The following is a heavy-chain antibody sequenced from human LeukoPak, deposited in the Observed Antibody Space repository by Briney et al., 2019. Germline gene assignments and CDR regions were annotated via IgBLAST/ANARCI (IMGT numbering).Heavy chain of an antibody. CDR2: ISGSGGST. CDR3: GKHDGFYYRYFDY. CDR1: GFTFSNYA. J-gene: IGHJ4*02. Sequence: GGSLRLSCAASGFTFSNYAMSWVRQAPGKGLEWVSGISGSGGSTYYADSVKGRFTISRDNSKETLYLQMNSLRAEDTVVYYCGKHDGFYYRYFDYWGQGTLVTVSS. D-gene: IGHD5-24*01. V-gene: IGHV3-23*01.